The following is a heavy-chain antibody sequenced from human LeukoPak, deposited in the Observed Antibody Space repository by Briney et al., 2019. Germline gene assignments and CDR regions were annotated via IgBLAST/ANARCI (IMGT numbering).Heavy chain of an antibody. D-gene: IGHD6-13*01. CDR2: INHSGST. V-gene: IGHV4-34*01. J-gene: IGHJ6*02. CDR3: ARGHSSSWYFPHYYYGMDV. Sequence: SSETLSLTCAVYGGSFSGYYWSWIRQPPGKGLEWIGEINHSGSTNYNSSLKSRVTISVDTSKNQFSLKLSSVTAADTAVYYCARGHSSSWYFPHYYYGMDVWGQGTTVTVSS. CDR1: GGSFSGYY.